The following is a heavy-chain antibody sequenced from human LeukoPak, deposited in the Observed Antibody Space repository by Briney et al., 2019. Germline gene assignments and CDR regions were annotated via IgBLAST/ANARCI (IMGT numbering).Heavy chain of an antibody. Sequence: EASVKVSCKASGGTFSSYAISWVRLAPGQGLEWMGGIIPIFGTANYAQKFQGRVTITADESTSTAYMELSSLRSEDTAVYYCAREVSGPLGWFDPWGQGTLVTVSS. CDR2: IIPIFGTA. D-gene: IGHD6-19*01. CDR3: AREVSGPLGWFDP. J-gene: IGHJ5*02. CDR1: GGTFSSYA. V-gene: IGHV1-69*13.